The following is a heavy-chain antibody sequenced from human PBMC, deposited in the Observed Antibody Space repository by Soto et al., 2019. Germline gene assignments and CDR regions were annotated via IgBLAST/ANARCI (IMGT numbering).Heavy chain of an antibody. D-gene: IGHD3-3*01. CDR2: IYTSGST. CDR3: ARDLTLEVPXWSEFLYSGRGDYGMDV. Sequence: PSETLSLTCTVSGGSISSYYWSWIRQPAGKGLEWIGRIYTSGSTNYSPSLKSRVTMSVDTSKNQFSLKLSSVTAADTAVYYCARDLTLEVPXWSEFLYSGRGDYGMDVWGQGTTVTVSS. V-gene: IGHV4-4*07. CDR1: GGSISSYY. J-gene: IGHJ6*02.